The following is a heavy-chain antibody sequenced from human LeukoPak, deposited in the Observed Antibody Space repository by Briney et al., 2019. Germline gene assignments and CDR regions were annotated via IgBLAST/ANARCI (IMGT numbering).Heavy chain of an antibody. CDR3: ARRNSGWYLFDY. V-gene: IGHV4-39*01. CDR2: IYYSGST. J-gene: IGHJ4*02. D-gene: IGHD6-19*01. Sequence: SETLSLTCTVSGGPISSSSYYWGWIRQPPGKGLEWIGSIYYSGSTYYNPSLKSRVTISVDTSKNQFSLKLSSVTAADMAVYYCARRNSGWYLFDYWGQGTLVTVSS. CDR1: GGPISSSSYY.